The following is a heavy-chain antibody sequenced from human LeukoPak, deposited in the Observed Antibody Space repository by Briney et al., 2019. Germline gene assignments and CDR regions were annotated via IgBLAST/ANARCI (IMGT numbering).Heavy chain of an antibody. CDR1: GFTFSDYY. CDR2: ISSSGSTI. Sequence: GGSLRLSCAASGFTFSDYYMSWIRQAPGKGLEWISYISSSGSTIYYADSVKGRFTISRDNAKNSLYLQMNSLRAEDTAVYYCARVGQLAVFWFDPWGQGTLVTVSS. V-gene: IGHV3-11*01. CDR3: ARVGQLAVFWFDP. D-gene: IGHD6-6*01. J-gene: IGHJ5*02.